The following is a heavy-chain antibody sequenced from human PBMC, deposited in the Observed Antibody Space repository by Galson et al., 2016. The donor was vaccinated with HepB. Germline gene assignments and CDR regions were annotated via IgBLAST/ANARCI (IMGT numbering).Heavy chain of an antibody. CDR3: ARDRIPVTGTDYFDY. CDR2: ITYDGRNR. CDR1: GFAFNNYT. Sequence: SLRLSCAASGFAFNNYTMHWVRQAPGKGLEWVSVITYDGRNRFYADSVKGRFTVARDNSKSTLYLQMNSLRLEDTAVYYCARDRIPVTGTDYFDYWGQGALVTVSS. V-gene: IGHV3-30*04. J-gene: IGHJ4*02. D-gene: IGHD6-19*01.